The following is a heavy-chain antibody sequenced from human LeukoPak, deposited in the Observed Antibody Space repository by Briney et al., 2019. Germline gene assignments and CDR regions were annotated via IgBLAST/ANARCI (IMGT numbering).Heavy chain of an antibody. J-gene: IGHJ4*02. CDR3: AKDSSGWPYSDY. CDR1: GFTFSSYA. Sequence: WGVLRLSCAASGFTFSSYAMSWVRQAPGKGLEWVSAISGSGGSTYYADSVKGRFTISRDNSKNTLYLQMNSLRAEDTAVYYCAKDSSGWPYSDYWGQGTLVTVSS. V-gene: IGHV3-23*01. D-gene: IGHD6-19*01. CDR2: ISGSGGST.